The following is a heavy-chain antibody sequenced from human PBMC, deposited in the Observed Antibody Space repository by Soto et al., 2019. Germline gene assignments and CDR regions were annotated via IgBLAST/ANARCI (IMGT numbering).Heavy chain of an antibody. J-gene: IGHJ6*02. Sequence: SETLSLTCTVSGGSISSSSYYWGWIRQPPGKGLEWIGSIYYSGSTYYNPSLKSRVTISVDTSKNQFSLKLSSVTAADTAVYYCARQGHSPFRGGDYGMDVWGQGTTVTVSS. CDR1: GGSISSSSYY. CDR2: IYYSGST. V-gene: IGHV4-39*01. CDR3: ARQGHSPFRGGDYGMDV. D-gene: IGHD2-21*01.